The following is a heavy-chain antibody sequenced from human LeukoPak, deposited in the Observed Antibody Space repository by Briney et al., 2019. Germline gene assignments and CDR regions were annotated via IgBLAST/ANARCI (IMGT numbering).Heavy chain of an antibody. J-gene: IGHJ6*03. Sequence: GESLKISCKGSGYTFTSYWIGSVRQMPGKGLEWMGIIYPGDSDTRYSPSFQGKVTISADKSISTAYLQWSSLKASDNAMYYCARGGSYYFYYMDVWGKGTTVTVSS. V-gene: IGHV5-51*01. D-gene: IGHD1-26*01. CDR1: GYTFTSYW. CDR2: IYPGDSDT. CDR3: ARGGSYYFYYMDV.